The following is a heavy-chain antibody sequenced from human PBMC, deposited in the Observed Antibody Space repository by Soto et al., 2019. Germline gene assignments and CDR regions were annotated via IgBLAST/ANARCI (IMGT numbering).Heavy chain of an antibody. J-gene: IGHJ5*02. V-gene: IGHV3-33*01. Sequence: GGSLRLSCAASGFTFSSYGMHWVRQAPGKGLEWVAVIWYDGSSKYYADSVKGRFTISRDNSKNTLYLQMNSLRAEDTAVYYCARDLPNSITNWFRPSSQRTSVTV. D-gene: IGHD3-22*01. CDR1: GFTFSSYG. CDR3: ARDLPNSITNWFRP. CDR2: IWYDGSSK.